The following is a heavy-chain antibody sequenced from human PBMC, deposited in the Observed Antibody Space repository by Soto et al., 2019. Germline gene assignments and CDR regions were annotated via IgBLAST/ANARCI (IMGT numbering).Heavy chain of an antibody. J-gene: IGHJ5*02. D-gene: IGHD1-26*01. CDR3: ARSGRYQGENWCDP. CDR2: MYHSGST. V-gene: IGHV4-38-2*01. CDR1: GYSISSDYY. Sequence: PSETLSLTCAVSGYSISSDYYWGWIRQAPGRGLEWIGNMYHSGSTYKNPSLISRVTISMDTSKNQFSLKLISVTAADTAVYYCARSGRYQGENWCDPWGQGTLVTVSS.